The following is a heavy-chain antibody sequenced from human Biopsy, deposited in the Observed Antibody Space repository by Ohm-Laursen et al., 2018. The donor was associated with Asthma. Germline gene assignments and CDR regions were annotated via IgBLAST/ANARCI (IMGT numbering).Heavy chain of an antibody. CDR1: GFTFGDYW. D-gene: IGHD6-19*01. CDR2: INWNGGST. CDR3: GRDMGGFGSGWFPVEF. Sequence: SLRLSCAASGFTFGDYWMSWVRQAPGKGLDWVSGINWNGGSTGYADSVKGRFTISRDNAKNSLYLQMNSLRVEDTALYHCGRDMGGFGSGWFPVEFWGQGTLVTVSS. J-gene: IGHJ4*02. V-gene: IGHV3-20*01.